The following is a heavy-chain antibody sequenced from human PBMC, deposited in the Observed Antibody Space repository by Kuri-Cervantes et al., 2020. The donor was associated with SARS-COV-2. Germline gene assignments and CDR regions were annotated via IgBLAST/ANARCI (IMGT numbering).Heavy chain of an antibody. CDR3: AKDAQPIYYSGGSCYSDY. Sequence: LACVVATLTPSSYAIHWVRHAPSEGLEWVAFIRDDGSNKYYADYVKGRFIICRDNSKKTLYRQTNSLRAEDTDVYYCAKDAQPIYYSGGSCYSDYWGQGTLVTVSS. J-gene: IGHJ4*02. V-gene: IGHV3-30*02. CDR1: TLTPSSYA. CDR2: IRDDGSNK. D-gene: IGHD2-15*01.